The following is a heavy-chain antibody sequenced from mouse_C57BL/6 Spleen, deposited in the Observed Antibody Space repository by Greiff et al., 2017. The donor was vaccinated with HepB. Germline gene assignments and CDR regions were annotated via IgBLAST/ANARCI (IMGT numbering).Heavy chain of an antibody. V-gene: IGHV5-4*03. Sequence: EVKLQESGGGLVKPGGSLKLSCAASGFTFSSYAMSWVRQTPEKRLEWVATISDGGSYTYYPDNVKGRFTISRDNAKNNLYLQMSHLKSEDTAMYYCARAYDYDGYYYAMDYWGQGTSVTVSS. CDR3: ARAYDYDGYYYAMDY. D-gene: IGHD2-4*01. J-gene: IGHJ4*01. CDR2: ISDGGSYT. CDR1: GFTFSSYA.